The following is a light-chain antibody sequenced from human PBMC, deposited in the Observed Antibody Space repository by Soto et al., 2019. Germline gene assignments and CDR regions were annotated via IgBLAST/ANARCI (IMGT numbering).Light chain of an antibody. CDR1: QSISSW. CDR2: EAS. J-gene: IGKJ1*01. CDR3: LQDFKYPRT. V-gene: IGKV1-5*01. Sequence: DIQMTQSPSTLSASVGDRVTITCRASQSISSWLAWYQQKPGQAPKLLXYEASTLQSGVPSRFRGSYSGTDFTLTIGSLQPEDFATYYCLQDFKYPRTFGQGTKVDIK.